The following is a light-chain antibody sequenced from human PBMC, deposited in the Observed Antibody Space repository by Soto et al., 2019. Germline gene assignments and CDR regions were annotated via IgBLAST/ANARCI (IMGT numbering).Light chain of an antibody. Sequence: DIQMTQSPSSVSASVGDRVTITCRASQAVNNWLAWYQQRLGRAPKLLIYAASSLQSGVPSRFSGSGSGTDFTLTISSLQPEDFATYYCQQANTLPFTFGPGNKVDLK. CDR1: QAVNNW. V-gene: IGKV1-12*01. CDR2: AAS. J-gene: IGKJ3*01. CDR3: QQANTLPFT.